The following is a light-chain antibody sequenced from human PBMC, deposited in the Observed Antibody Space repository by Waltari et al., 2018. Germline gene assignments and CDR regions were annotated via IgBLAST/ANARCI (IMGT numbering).Light chain of an antibody. V-gene: IGLV2-14*01. Sequence: QSALTQPASVSGSPGQSITISCTGSSGDIGTYKYVSWYQQHPGQAPKLLFYEVRNRPSGVSSRFSGTKSGNTASLTISGLQAEDDANYYCTSYSSGRTPFVFGSGTKVTVL. CDR3: TSYSSGRTPFV. J-gene: IGLJ1*01. CDR1: SGDIGTYKY. CDR2: EVR.